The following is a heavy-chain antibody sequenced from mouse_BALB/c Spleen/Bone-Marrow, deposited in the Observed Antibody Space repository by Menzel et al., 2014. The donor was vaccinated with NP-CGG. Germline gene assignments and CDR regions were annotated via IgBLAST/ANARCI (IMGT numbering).Heavy chain of an antibody. Sequence: VQLQQSGAELVKPGASVKLSCTASGFNIKDTYMHWVKQRPEQGLGWIGRIDPANGNTKYDPKFQGKATITADTSSNTAYLQLSSLTSEDTAVYYCAAYYRYLAWFAYRGQGTLVTVSA. V-gene: IGHV14-3*02. J-gene: IGHJ3*01. CDR1: GFNIKDTY. D-gene: IGHD2-14*01. CDR3: AAYYRYLAWFAY. CDR2: IDPANGNT.